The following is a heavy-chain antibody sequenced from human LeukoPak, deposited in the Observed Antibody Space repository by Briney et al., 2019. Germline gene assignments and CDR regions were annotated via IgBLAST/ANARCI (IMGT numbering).Heavy chain of an antibody. CDR3: ARLPGVYSGSFGDDY. CDR2: INPSGGST. J-gene: IGHJ4*02. Sequence: ASVKVSCKASGYTFTSYYMHWVRQAPGQGLEWMGIINPSGGSTSYAQKFQGRVTMTRDTSTSTVYMELSSLRSEDTAVYYCARLPGVYSGSFGDDYWGQGTLVTVSS. CDR1: GYTFTSYY. D-gene: IGHD1-26*01. V-gene: IGHV1-46*01.